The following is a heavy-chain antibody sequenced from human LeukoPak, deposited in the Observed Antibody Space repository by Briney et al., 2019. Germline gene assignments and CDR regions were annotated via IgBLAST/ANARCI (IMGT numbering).Heavy chain of an antibody. D-gene: IGHD3-10*01. CDR1: GFTFSSYG. CDR3: AKVGPLWFGIYDY. V-gene: IGHV3-33*06. Sequence: GGSLRLSCAASGFTFSSYGMHWVRQAPGKGLGWVAVIWYDGSNKYYADSVKGRFTISRDNSKNTLYLQMNSLRAEDTAVYYCAKVGPLWFGIYDYWGQGTLVTVSS. CDR2: IWYDGSNK. J-gene: IGHJ4*02.